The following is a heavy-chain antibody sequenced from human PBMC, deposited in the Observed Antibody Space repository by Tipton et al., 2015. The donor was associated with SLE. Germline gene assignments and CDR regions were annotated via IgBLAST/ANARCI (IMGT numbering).Heavy chain of an antibody. J-gene: IGHJ4*02. V-gene: IGHV4-59*01. Sequence: TLSLTCTVSGGSIRSYYWSWIRQPPGKGLEWIGNIYYSGSTNNNPSLKSRVTISVDTSKNQFSLKLSSVTAADTALYYCARGHSGSYYFDYWGQGTPFTVSS. CDR1: GGSIRSYY. CDR3: ARGHSGSYYFDY. D-gene: IGHD1-26*01. CDR2: IYYSGST.